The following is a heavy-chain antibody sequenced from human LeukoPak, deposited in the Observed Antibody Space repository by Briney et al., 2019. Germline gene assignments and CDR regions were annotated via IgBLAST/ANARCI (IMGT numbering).Heavy chain of an antibody. Sequence: GGSLRLSCAASGFTFISYGMHWVRQAPGKGLEWVAFIRYDGSNKYYTGSVKGRFTISRDNSKNTLSLQMNSLRAEDTAVYYCARDLGMGTRIDFWGQGTLVTVSS. CDR1: GFTFISYG. CDR2: IRYDGSNK. D-gene: IGHD5-24*01. CDR3: ARDLGMGTRIDF. J-gene: IGHJ4*02. V-gene: IGHV3-30*02.